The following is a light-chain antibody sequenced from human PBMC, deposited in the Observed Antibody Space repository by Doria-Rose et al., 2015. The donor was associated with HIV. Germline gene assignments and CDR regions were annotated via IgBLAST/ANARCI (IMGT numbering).Light chain of an antibody. CDR1: QRVKSSY. Sequence: TQSPGTLSLSPGERATLSCRASQRVKSSYLAWYQQKPGQAPRLHIYDASTRATGIPDRFSGSGSGTDFTLTISGLEPEDVAVYYCQQYGTSRGTFGQGTRLEIK. CDR3: QQYGTSRGT. CDR2: DAS. V-gene: IGKV3-20*01. J-gene: IGKJ5*01.